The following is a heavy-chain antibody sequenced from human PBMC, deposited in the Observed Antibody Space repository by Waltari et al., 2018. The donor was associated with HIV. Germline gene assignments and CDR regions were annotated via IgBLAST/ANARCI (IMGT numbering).Heavy chain of an antibody. Sequence: QLQLQASGPGLVKPSGPLSLTCTVSGGSIGGSNNFWAWIRQPPGATLEWIGSVYHSGRTYSNPSLRSRVTMSVDTTRNQFSLKLTSVTAADKAVYYCARYTSDASGSVNGSDVWGQGTMVSVSA. CDR2: VYHSGRT. D-gene: IGHD3-10*01. V-gene: IGHV4-39*01. CDR1: GGSIGGSNNF. CDR3: ARYTSDASGSVNGSDV. J-gene: IGHJ3*01.